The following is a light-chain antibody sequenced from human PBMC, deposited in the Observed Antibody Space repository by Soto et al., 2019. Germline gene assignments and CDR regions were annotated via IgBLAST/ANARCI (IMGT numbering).Light chain of an antibody. Sequence: SYELTQPPSVSVAPGQTARITCGGNNIGSKSVHWYQQKPGQAPVLVVYGDSDRPSGPPERFSGSNSGNTATLTISRVEAGDEADYYCQVWDSSSDPLVFGGGTKVTVL. CDR1: NIGSKS. CDR2: GDS. V-gene: IGLV3-21*02. CDR3: QVWDSSSDPLV. J-gene: IGLJ2*01.